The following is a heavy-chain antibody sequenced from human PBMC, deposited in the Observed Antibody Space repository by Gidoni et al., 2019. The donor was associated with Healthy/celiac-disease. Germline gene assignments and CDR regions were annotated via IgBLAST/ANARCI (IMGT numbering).Heavy chain of an antibody. V-gene: IGHV3-33*01. Sequence: QVQLVESGGGVVQPGRSLRLSCAASGFPFSTYGMHWVRQAPGKGLEWVAVIWYDGTNKYYADSVKGRFTISRDNSKNTLYLQMNSLRAEDTAVYYCARDPDSSGYYYVGDAFDIWGPGTMVTVSS. CDR2: IWYDGTNK. CDR3: ARDPDSSGYYYVGDAFDI. CDR1: GFPFSTYG. D-gene: IGHD3-22*01. J-gene: IGHJ3*02.